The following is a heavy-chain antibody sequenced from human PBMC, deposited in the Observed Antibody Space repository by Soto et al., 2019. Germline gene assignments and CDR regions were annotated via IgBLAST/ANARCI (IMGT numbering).Heavy chain of an antibody. CDR2: IRSKAYGGTT. J-gene: IGHJ3*02. CDR3: TISWGFAAFDI. CDR1: GFTFGDYA. V-gene: IGHV3-49*03. Sequence: GSLRLSCTASGFTFGDYAMSWFRQAPGKGLEWVGFIRSKAYGGTTEYAASVKGRFTISRDDSKSIAYLQMNSLKTEDTAVYYCTISWGFAAFDIWGQGTMVTVSS. D-gene: IGHD6-13*01.